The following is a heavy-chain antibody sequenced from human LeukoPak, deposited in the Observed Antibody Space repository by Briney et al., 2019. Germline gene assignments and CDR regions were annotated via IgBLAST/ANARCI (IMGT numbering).Heavy chain of an antibody. J-gene: IGHJ5*02. CDR1: GYTFTGYY. Sequence: ASVKVSCKASGYTFTGYYMHWVRQAPGQGLEWMGWINPNSGGRNYAQKFQDRVTMTRDTSISTAYMELSRLRSDDTAVYYCARGGTMIVVDVRDKAANLVRFDPWGQGTLVTVSS. CDR2: INPNSGGR. CDR3: ARGGTMIVVDVRDKAANLVRFDP. D-gene: IGHD3-22*01. V-gene: IGHV1-2*02.